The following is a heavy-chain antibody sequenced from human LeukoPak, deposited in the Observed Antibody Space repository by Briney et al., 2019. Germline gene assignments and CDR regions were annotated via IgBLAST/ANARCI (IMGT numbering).Heavy chain of an antibody. Sequence: GESLKISCKGSRYSFTSYWISWVRQMPGKGLEWMGRIDPSDSYTNYSPSFQGHVTISADKSISTAYLQWSSLKASDTAMYYCATTEPRIRSSGWKRPYWYFDLWGRGTLVTVSS. CDR1: RYSFTSYW. J-gene: IGHJ2*01. CDR3: ATTEPRIRSSGWKRPYWYFDL. CDR2: IDPSDSYT. D-gene: IGHD6-19*01. V-gene: IGHV5-10-1*01.